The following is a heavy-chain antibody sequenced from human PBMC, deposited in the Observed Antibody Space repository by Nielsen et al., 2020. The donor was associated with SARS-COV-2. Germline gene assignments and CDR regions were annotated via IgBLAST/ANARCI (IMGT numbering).Heavy chain of an antibody. CDR2: IIPIFGTA. V-gene: IGHV1-69*13. Sequence: SVKVSCKASGGTFSSYAISWVRQAPGQGLEWMGGIIPIFGTANYAQKFQGRVTITADESTSTAYMELSSLRSEDTAVYYCARAQYQLLLLNWYFDLWGRGTLVTVSS. D-gene: IGHD2-2*01. CDR1: GGTFSSYA. CDR3: ARAQYQLLLLNWYFDL. J-gene: IGHJ2*01.